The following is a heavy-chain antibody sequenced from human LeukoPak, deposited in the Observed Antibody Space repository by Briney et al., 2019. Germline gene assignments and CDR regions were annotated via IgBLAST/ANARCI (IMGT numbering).Heavy chain of an antibody. CDR2: ISGSGGST. D-gene: IGHD3-10*01. V-gene: IGHV3-23*01. Sequence: PGGSLRLSCAASGFTFSSYAMSWVRQAPGEGLEWVSAISGSGGSTYYADSVKGRFTISRDNSKNTLYLQMNSLRAEDTAVYYCAKLMVRGVYYFDYWGQGTLVTVSS. J-gene: IGHJ4*02. CDR1: GFTFSSYA. CDR3: AKLMVRGVYYFDY.